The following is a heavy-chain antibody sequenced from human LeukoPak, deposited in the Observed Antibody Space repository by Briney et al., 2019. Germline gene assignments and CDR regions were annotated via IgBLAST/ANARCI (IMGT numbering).Heavy chain of an antibody. CDR2: IYYSGRT. D-gene: IGHD5-12*01. CDR3: VAKNYYYYMDV. V-gene: IGHV4-59*01. CDR1: GGSISSYY. J-gene: IGHJ6*03. Sequence: PSETLSLTCTVPGGSISSYYWSWIRQPPGKGLEWIGYIYYSGRTNYNPSLKSRITISVDTSKNQFSLKLSSVTAADTAVYYCVAKNYYYYMDVWGKGTTVTVSS.